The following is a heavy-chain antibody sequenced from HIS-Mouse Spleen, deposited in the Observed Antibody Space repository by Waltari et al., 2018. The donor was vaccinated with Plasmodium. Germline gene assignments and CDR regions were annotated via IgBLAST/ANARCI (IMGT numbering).Heavy chain of an antibody. D-gene: IGHD3-9*01. CDR3: AKTIKYYDILTGYPFDY. CDR2: ISGSGGST. Sequence: EVQLLESGGGLVQAGGSLRLSCSASGFTFSSYAMSCVRQAPGKGLEWVSAISGSGGSTYYADSVKGRFTISRDNSKSTLYLQMNSLRAEDTAVYYCAKTIKYYDILTGYPFDYWGQGTLVTVSS. V-gene: IGHV3-23*01. J-gene: IGHJ4*02. CDR1: GFTFSSYA.